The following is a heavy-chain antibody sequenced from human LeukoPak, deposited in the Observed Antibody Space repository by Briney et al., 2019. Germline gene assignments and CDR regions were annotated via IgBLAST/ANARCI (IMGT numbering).Heavy chain of an antibody. D-gene: IGHD3-10*01. CDR2: IDTSGSYI. V-gene: IGHV3-21*01. J-gene: IGHJ4*02. CDR1: GFAFTSYG. Sequence: PGGSLRLSCTASGFAFTSYGMNWVRQAPGKGLEWVSFIDTSGSYIYYGDSLKGRVTISRDNAKYSLYLQMNSLRAEDTAVYYCARGGSSHFANWGQGTLVTVSS. CDR3: ARGGSSHFAN.